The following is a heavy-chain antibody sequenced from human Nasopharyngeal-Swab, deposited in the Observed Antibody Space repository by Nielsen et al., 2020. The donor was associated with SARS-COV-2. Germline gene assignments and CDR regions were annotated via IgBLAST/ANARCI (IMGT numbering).Heavy chain of an antibody. CDR1: GGSVSSNSYY. V-gene: IGHV4-39*07. CDR2: IYYSGST. J-gene: IGHJ3*02. CDR3: ARETRSWTGGGAFDI. D-gene: IGHD6-13*01. Sequence: SETLSLTCTVSGGSVSSNSYYWGWIRQPPGKGLEWIGTIYYSGSTNYNPSLKSRVTISVDTSKNQFSLKLSSVTAADTAVYYCARETRSWTGGGAFDIWGQGTMVTVSS.